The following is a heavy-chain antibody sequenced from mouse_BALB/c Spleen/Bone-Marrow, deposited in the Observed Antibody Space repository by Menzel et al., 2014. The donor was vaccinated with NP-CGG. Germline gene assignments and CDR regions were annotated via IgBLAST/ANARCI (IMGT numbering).Heavy chain of an antibody. CDR3: AREGTYYAYFDD. V-gene: IGHV1-4*02. CDR2: INPSRGYT. J-gene: IGHJ2*01. D-gene: IGHD1-1*01. Sequence: VKLMESAAELARPGASVKMSCRASGYTFTTYTIQWVKQRPGQGLEWIGYINPSRGYTEYNQEFKDKTTLTADKSSSTAYMQLSSLTSEDSAVYYCAREGTYYAYFDDWGQGTTLTVSS. CDR1: GYTFTTYT.